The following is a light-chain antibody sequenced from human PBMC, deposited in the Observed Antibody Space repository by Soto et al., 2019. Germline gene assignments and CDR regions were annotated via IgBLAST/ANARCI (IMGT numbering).Light chain of an antibody. CDR1: NIGSKS. J-gene: IGLJ2*01. CDR2: DAS. V-gene: IGLV3-21*02. Sequence: SYELTQPPSVSVAPGQTARITCGGNNIGSKSVHWYQQKPGQAPVLVVYDASDRPSGIPERFSGSNSGNTATLTISRVEAGDEADYYCQVWDSSSDRVVFGGGTKLTVL. CDR3: QVWDSSSDRVV.